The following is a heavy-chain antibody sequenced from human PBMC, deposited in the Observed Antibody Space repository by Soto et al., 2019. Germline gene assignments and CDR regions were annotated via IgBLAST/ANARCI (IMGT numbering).Heavy chain of an antibody. Sequence: PSETLSLTCTVSGGSISSSSYYWGWIRQPPGKGLEWIGSIYYSGSTYYNPSLKSRVTISVDTSKNQFSLKLSSVTAADTAVYYCARQGTYGSGSYVFDYWGQGTLVTVSS. CDR3: ARQGTYGSGSYVFDY. V-gene: IGHV4-39*01. CDR1: GGSISSSSYY. D-gene: IGHD3-10*01. J-gene: IGHJ4*02. CDR2: IYYSGST.